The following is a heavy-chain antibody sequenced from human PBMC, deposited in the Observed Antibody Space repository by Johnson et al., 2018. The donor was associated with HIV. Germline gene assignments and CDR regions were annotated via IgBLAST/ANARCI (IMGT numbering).Heavy chain of an antibody. CDR1: GFTFSSYD. V-gene: IGHV3-13*01. CDR3: ATHLSYSGDTLTDDWFNI. J-gene: IGHJ3*02. Sequence: VQLVESGGGLVQPGGSLRLSCAASGFTFSSYDMHWVRQATGKGLEWVSDIGTAGDTYYPGSVKGRFTISRENAKNSLYLQMNSLRSEDTAVYSCATHLSYSGDTLTDDWFNIWGRGPMVTVSS. CDR2: IGTAGDT. D-gene: IGHD4-17*01.